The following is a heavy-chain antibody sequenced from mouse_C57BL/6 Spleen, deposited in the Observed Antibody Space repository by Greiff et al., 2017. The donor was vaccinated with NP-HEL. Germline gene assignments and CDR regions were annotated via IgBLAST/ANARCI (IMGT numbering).Heavy chain of an antibody. V-gene: IGHV10-1*01. CDR1: GFSFNTYA. CDR3: VRNSVDAMDY. J-gene: IGHJ4*01. CDR2: IRSKSNNYAT. D-gene: IGHD2-12*01. Sequence: EVQVVESGGGLVQPKGSLKLSCAASGFSFNTYAMNWVRQAPGKGLEWVARIRSKSNNYATYYADSVKDRFTISRDDSESMLYLQMNNLKTEDTAMYYCVRNSVDAMDYWGQGTSVTVSS.